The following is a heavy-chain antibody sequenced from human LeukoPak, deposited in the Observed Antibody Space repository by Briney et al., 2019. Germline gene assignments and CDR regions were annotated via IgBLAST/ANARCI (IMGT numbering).Heavy chain of an antibody. Sequence: GGSLRLSCAASGFTFSSYWMGWVRLAPGKGLEWVANIKQDGSEKYYVDSVKGRFTISRDNAKNSLYLQMNSLRAEDTAVYYCARVYRVAVAGTMGEHHYYYYGMDVWGQGTTVTVSS. CDR3: ARVYRVAVAGTMGEHHYYYYGMDV. D-gene: IGHD6-19*01. J-gene: IGHJ6*02. V-gene: IGHV3-7*01. CDR1: GFTFSSYW. CDR2: IKQDGSEK.